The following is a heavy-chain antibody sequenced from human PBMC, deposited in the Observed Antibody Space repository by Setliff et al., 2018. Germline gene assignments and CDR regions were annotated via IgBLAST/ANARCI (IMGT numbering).Heavy chain of an antibody. CDR2: INTNTGNP. CDR1: GYTFTRYA. D-gene: IGHD6-19*01. J-gene: IGHJ6*03. V-gene: IGHV7-4-1*02. CDR3: ARDSSGWSGFSRLVGVYYYYMDV. Sequence: ASVKVSCKASGYTFTRYAMNWVRQAPGQGLEWMGWINTNTGNPTYAQGFTGRFVFSLDTSVSTAYLQISSLKAEDTAVYYCARDSSGWSGFSRLVGVYYYYMDVWGKGTTGTVSS.